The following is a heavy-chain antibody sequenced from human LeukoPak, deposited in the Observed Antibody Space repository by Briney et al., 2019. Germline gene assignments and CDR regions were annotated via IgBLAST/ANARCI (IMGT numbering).Heavy chain of an antibody. V-gene: IGHV4-4*09. Sequence: SETLSLTCTVSGGSISSYYWSWIRQPPGKGLEWIGYIYTSGSTNYNPSLKSRVTISVDTSKNQFSLKLSSVTAADTAVYYCARTYYHDSSGYYPPYYHYYYMDGWGKGTTVTVSS. J-gene: IGHJ6*03. D-gene: IGHD3-22*01. CDR3: ARTYYHDSSGYYPPYYHYYYMDG. CDR1: GGSISSYY. CDR2: IYTSGST.